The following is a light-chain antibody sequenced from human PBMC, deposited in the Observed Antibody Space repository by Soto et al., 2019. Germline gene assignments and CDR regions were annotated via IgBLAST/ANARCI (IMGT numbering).Light chain of an antibody. Sequence: EIVLTQSPATLSLSPGERATISCMASQSVSSYLAWYQQKPGQAPRILIYDASNRATGIPDRFSGSGSGTDFNFTIGRLEPEDFAMYYCQQYSDSPPTFGQGTKVDI. J-gene: IGKJ1*01. CDR2: DAS. CDR3: QQYSDSPPT. V-gene: IGKV3-11*01. CDR1: QSVSSY.